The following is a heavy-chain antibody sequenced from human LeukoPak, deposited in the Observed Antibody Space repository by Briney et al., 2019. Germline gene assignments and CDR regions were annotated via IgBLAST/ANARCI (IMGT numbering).Heavy chain of an antibody. V-gene: IGHV3-30*02. CDR2: IRYDGSNK. J-gene: IGHJ4*02. CDR3: AKDTIFGVVIDEGFGY. Sequence: GGSLRLSCAASGFTFSSYGMHWVCQAPGKGLEWVAFIRYDGSNKYYADSVKGRFTISRDNSKNTLYLQMNSLRAEDTAVYYCAKDTIFGVVIDEGFGYWGQGTLVTVSS. D-gene: IGHD3-3*01. CDR1: GFTFSSYG.